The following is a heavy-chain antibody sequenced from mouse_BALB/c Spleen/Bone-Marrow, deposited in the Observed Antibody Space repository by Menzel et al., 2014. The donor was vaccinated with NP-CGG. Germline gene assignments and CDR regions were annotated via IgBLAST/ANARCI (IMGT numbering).Heavy chain of an antibody. D-gene: IGHD1-1*01. CDR1: GFNIKDTY. Sequence: VQLQQSGAELVKPGASVKLSCTASGFNIKDTYMYWVKQRPEQGLEWIGRIDPANGNTKYDPKFQGKATITADTSSNTAYLQLSSLTSGDTAVYYCARYRYYGSSYAMDHWGQGTSVTVSS. J-gene: IGHJ4*01. CDR2: IDPANGNT. CDR3: ARYRYYGSSYAMDH. V-gene: IGHV14-3*02.